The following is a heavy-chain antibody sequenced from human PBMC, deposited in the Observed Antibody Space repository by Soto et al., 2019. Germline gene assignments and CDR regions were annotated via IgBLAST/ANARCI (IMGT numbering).Heavy chain of an antibody. CDR2: IDPSDSYT. J-gene: IGHJ3*02. Sequence: PGESLKISCKGSGYSFSSYWITWVRQMPGKGLEWMGRIDPSDSYTNYSPSFQGHVTISADKSISTAYLQWSSLEASDTAMYYCARQAIFGVIIIAFDIWGQGTMVTVSS. V-gene: IGHV5-10-1*01. CDR3: ARQAIFGVIIIAFDI. D-gene: IGHD3-3*01. CDR1: GYSFSSYW.